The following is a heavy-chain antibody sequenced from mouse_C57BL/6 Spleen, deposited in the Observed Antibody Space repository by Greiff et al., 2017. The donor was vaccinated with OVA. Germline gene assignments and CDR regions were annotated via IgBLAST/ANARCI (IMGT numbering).Heavy chain of an antibody. CDR3: VRDRDYDWYFDV. D-gene: IGHD1-1*01. Sequence: DVMLVESGGGLVQPKGSLKLSCAASGFTFNTYAMHWVRQAPGKGLEWVARIRSKSSNYATYYADSVKDRFTISRDDSQSMLYLQMNNLKTEDTAMYYCVRDRDYDWYFDVWGTGTTVTVSS. CDR1: GFTFNTYA. CDR2: IRSKSSNYAT. J-gene: IGHJ1*03. V-gene: IGHV10-3*01.